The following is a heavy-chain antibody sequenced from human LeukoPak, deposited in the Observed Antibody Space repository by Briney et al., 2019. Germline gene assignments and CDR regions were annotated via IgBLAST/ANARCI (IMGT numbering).Heavy chain of an antibody. CDR1: GGSISSYY. V-gene: IGHV4-59*01. Sequence: SETLSLTCTVSGGSISSYYWSWIRQPPGKGLEWIGYIYYSGSTNYNPSLKSRVTISVDTSKNQFSLKLSSVTAADTAVYYCARGDYYDSGGYYPNWGQGTLVTVSS. J-gene: IGHJ4*02. CDR3: ARGDYYDSGGYYPN. CDR2: IYYSGST. D-gene: IGHD3-22*01.